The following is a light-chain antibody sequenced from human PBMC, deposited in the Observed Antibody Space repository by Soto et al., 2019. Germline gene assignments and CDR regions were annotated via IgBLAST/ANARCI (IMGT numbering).Light chain of an antibody. J-gene: IGKJ1*01. CDR1: QSVDNK. CDR2: GAS. Sequence: ERVMTQSPAALSVSLGERATLSCRASQSVDNKLAWYQFKPGQAPRLLIYGASTRATGVPTRFSGSGSGTEFTLTIGSLQSEDFAVYYCLQYYGWPNTFGQGTEVEIK. V-gene: IGKV3-15*01. CDR3: LQYYGWPNT.